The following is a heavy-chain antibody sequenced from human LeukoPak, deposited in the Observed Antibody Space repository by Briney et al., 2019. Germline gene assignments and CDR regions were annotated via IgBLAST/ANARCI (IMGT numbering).Heavy chain of an antibody. CDR1: GGSFSDYH. CDR2: INDSGST. J-gene: IGHJ4*02. CDR3: ATDYYDSSGYVDY. D-gene: IGHD3-22*01. Sequence: SETLSLTCAVYGGSFSDYHWTWIRQSPGKGLDWMGEINDSGSTNYNPSLKSRVTISVDTSKNQFSLKLSSVTAADTAVYYCATDYYDSSGYVDYWGQGTLVTVSS. V-gene: IGHV4-34*01.